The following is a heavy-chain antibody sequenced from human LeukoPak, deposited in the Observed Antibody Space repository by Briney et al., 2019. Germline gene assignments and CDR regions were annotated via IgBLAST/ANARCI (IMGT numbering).Heavy chain of an antibody. Sequence: GESLKISCEGSGDRFTPYWITWVRQKPGKGLEWMGIIYPGNSDTKYSPSFQGQITISADKSISTAYLQWSSLKASDTAMYYCARHEMATIPFADYWGQGTLVTVSS. V-gene: IGHV5-51*01. J-gene: IGHJ4*02. CDR2: IYPGNSDT. CDR3: ARHEMATIPFADY. D-gene: IGHD5-24*01. CDR1: GDRFTPYW.